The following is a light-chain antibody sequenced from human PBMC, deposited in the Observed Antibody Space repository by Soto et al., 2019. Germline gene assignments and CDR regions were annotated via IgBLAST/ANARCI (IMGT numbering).Light chain of an antibody. Sequence: IVMTQSPATLSVSLGERATLSCRASQSVGTYLAWYRQKPGQPPSLLIFAASTRATGIPARFSGTGSGSDFTLTINGLQSEDFAVYSCQQYSDWPLVTFGGGTRVEIK. J-gene: IGKJ4*01. CDR3: QQYSDWPLVT. V-gene: IGKV3-15*01. CDR2: AAS. CDR1: QSVGTY.